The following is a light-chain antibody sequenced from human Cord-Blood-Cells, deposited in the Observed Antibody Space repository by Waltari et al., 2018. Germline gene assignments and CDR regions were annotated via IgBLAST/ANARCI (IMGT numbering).Light chain of an antibody. Sequence: QSALTQPASVSGSPGQSITISCTGTSSDVGSYNLVSWYQQHPGKAPKLMICEVSKRPSVVSNRFSGSKSGNTASLTISGLQAEDDADYYCCSYAGSSTLVFGGGTKLTVL. CDR2: EVS. J-gene: IGLJ3*02. CDR1: SSDVGSYNL. CDR3: CSYAGSSTLV. V-gene: IGLV2-23*02.